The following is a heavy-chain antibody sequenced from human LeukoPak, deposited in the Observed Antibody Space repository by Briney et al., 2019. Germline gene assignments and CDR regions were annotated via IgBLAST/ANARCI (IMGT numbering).Heavy chain of an antibody. CDR3: ARGPYYGSGSYYNVFDY. V-gene: IGHV1-18*01. CDR2: ISAYNGNT. J-gene: IGHJ4*02. D-gene: IGHD3-10*01. Sequence: ASVKVSCKASGYTFTSYAMHWVRQAPGQRLEWMGWISAYNGNTNYAQKLQGRVTMTTDTSTSTAYMELRSLRSDDTAVYYCARGPYYGSGSYYNVFDYWGQGTLVTVSS. CDR1: GYTFTSYA.